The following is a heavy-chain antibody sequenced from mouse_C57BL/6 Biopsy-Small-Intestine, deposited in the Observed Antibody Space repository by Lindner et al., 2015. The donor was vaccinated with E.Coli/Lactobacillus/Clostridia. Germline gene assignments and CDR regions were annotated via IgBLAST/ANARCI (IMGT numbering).Heavy chain of an antibody. CDR3: ARSNYGSSYGYFDV. CDR2: IYPGDGDT. Sequence: VQLQESGAELVKPGASVKISCKASGYAFSRYWMNWVKQRPGKGLEWIGQIYPGDGDTNYNGEFKVKATLTADKSSSTAYMQLSSLTSEDSAVYFCARSNYGSSYGYFDVWGTGTTVTVSS. J-gene: IGHJ1*03. V-gene: IGHV1-80*01. D-gene: IGHD1-1*01. CDR1: GYAFSRYW.